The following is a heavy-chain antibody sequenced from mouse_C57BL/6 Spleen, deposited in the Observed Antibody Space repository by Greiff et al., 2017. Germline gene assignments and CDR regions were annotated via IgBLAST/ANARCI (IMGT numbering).Heavy chain of an antibody. CDR3: ASVKQEDYFDY. V-gene: IGHV1-18*01. J-gene: IGHJ2*01. CDR1: GYTFTDYN. Sequence: EVQLQQSGPELVKPGASVKISCKASGYTFTDYNMHWVKQSHGQSLEWIGDINPNTGGTIYNQKFKGKATLTVDKSSSTAYMELRSLTSEDTAVYYGASVKQEDYFDYWGQGTTLTVSS. CDR2: INPNTGGT.